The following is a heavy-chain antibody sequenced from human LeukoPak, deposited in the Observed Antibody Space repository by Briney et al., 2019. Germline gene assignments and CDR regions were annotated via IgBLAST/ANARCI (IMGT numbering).Heavy chain of an antibody. J-gene: IGHJ6*03. CDR1: GYSISSGYY. CDR2: IYHSGST. V-gene: IGHV4-38-2*02. D-gene: IGHD3-22*01. CDR3: ARDGYYYDSSGYYYKDYYYMDV. Sequence: PSETLSLTCAVSGYSISSGYYWGWIRQPPGKGLEWIGSIYHSGSTYYNPSLKSRVTMSVDTSKNQFSLKLSSVTAADTAVYYCARDGYYYDSSGYYYKDYYYMDVWGKGTTVTVSS.